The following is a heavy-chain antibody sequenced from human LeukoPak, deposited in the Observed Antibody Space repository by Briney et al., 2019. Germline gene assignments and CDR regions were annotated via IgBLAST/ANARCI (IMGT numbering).Heavy chain of an antibody. J-gene: IGHJ4*02. D-gene: IGHD5-18*01. CDR2: INHSGST. V-gene: IGHV4-34*01. Sequence: PSETLSFTCAVYGGSFSGYYWSWIRQPPGKGLEWIGEINHSGSTNYNPSLKSRVTISVDTSKNQFSLKLSSVTAADTAVYYCARRDTAMVTDYWGQGTLVTVSS. CDR3: ARRDTAMVTDY. CDR1: GGSFSGYY.